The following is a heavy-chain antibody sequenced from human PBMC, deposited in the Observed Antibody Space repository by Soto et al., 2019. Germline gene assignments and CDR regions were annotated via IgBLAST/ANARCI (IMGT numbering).Heavy chain of an antibody. CDR1: GGSISSGGYY. CDR2: IYYSGST. Sequence: QVQLQESGPGLVKPSQTLSLTCTVSGGSISSGGYYWSWIRQHPGKGLEWIGYIYYSGSTYYNPSLKSLVTISVDTSQNQFSLKLSSVTAADTAVYYCARERSWEGGYYYYMDVWGKGTTVTVSS. J-gene: IGHJ6*03. D-gene: IGHD1-26*01. CDR3: ARERSWEGGYYYYMDV. V-gene: IGHV4-31*01.